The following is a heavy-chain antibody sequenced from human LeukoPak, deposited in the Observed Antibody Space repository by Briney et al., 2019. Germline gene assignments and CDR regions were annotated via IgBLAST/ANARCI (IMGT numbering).Heavy chain of an antibody. CDR3: AREAGCTNGVCYERAGYYYYYMDV. D-gene: IGHD2-8*01. CDR1: GFTFSSYS. V-gene: IGHV3-21*01. Sequence: GGSLRLSCAASGFTFSSYSMNWVRQAPGKGLEWVSSISSSSSYIYYADSVKGRFTISRDNAKNSLYLQMNSLRAEDTAVYYCAREAGCTNGVCYERAGYYYYYMDVWGKGTTVTVSS. J-gene: IGHJ6*03. CDR2: ISSSSSYI.